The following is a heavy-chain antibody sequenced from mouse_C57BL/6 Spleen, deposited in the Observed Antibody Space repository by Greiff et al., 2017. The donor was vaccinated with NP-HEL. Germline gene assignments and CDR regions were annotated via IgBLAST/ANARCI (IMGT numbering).Heavy chain of an antibody. Sequence: EVMLVESEGGLVQPGSSMKLSCTASGFTFSDYYMAWVRQVPEKGLEWVANINYDGSSTYYLDSLKSRFIISRDNAKNILYLQMSSLKSEDTATYYCAREGLGGFDYWGQGTTLTVSS. CDR2: INYDGSST. CDR3: AREGLGGFDY. CDR1: GFTFSDYY. J-gene: IGHJ2*01. V-gene: IGHV5-16*01. D-gene: IGHD3-3*01.